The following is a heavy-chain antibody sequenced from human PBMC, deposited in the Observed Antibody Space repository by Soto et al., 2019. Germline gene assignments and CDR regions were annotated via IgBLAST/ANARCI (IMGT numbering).Heavy chain of an antibody. J-gene: IGHJ4*02. CDR2: ISWNSGNI. Sequence: DVQLEESGGALVQPGRSLRLSCAASGFTFDDYAMYWVRQVLGKGLEWVSSISWNSGNIGYADSVKGRFTTSRDNAENSIYLQMNSLRPDDTALYYFVRSKGGYSYGTPFDYWGQGTLVTVSS. D-gene: IGHD5-18*01. V-gene: IGHV3-9*01. CDR1: GFTFDDYA. CDR3: VRSKGGYSYGTPFDY.